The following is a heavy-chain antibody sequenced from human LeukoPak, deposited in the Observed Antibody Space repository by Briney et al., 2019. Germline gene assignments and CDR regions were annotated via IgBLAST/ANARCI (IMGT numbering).Heavy chain of an antibody. V-gene: IGHV1-2*02. J-gene: IGHJ4*02. CDR2: INPNDGDT. D-gene: IGHD2-2*01. CDR1: GYTFTDYY. CDR3: ARANFLYCSSSTCLFDY. Sequence: VSVKVSCKASGYTFTDYYMHWVRQAPGQGFEWMGWINPNDGDTNYAQKFQGRVTTTRDTSISTAHMEVSRLRSDDTAVYYCARANFLYCSSSTCLFDYWGQGTLVTVSS.